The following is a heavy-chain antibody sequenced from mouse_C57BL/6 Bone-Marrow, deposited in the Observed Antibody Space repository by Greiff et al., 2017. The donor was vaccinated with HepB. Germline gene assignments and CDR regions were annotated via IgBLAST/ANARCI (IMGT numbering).Heavy chain of an antibody. Sequence: QVQLQQSGAELVRPGTSVKLSCKASGYTFTSYWMHWVKQRPGQGLEWIGVIDPSDSYTNYNQKFKGKATLTVDTSSSTAYMQLSSLTSEDSAVYYCARSVTTVVYFDYWGQGTTLTVSS. CDR1: GYTFTSYW. J-gene: IGHJ2*01. CDR3: ARSVTTVVYFDY. V-gene: IGHV1-59*01. D-gene: IGHD1-1*01. CDR2: IDPSDSYT.